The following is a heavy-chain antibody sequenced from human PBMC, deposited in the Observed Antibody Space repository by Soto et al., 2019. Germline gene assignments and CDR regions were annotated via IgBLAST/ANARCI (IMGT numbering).Heavy chain of an antibody. CDR1: GFSFSSYA. D-gene: IGHD6-19*01. V-gene: IGHV3-23*01. J-gene: IGHJ6*02. CDR2: ISNSGGTT. Sequence: EVQLLESGGGLVQPGGSLRLSCAASGFSFSSYAMSWARQAPGKGLEWVSVISNSGGTTFYADSVKGRFTISRDNFKNTVFLQMSSLRAEDTAVCYCAKYVAVAGTALYGMDVWGQGTTVTVSS. CDR3: AKYVAVAGTALYGMDV.